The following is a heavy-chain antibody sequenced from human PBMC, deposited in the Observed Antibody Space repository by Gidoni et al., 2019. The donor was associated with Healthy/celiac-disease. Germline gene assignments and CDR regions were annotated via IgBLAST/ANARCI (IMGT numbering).Heavy chain of an antibody. Sequence: QVQLVQSGAEVKKPGASVKVSCKASGSTFTGYYMHWVRPAPGQGLEWMGWINPNSGGTNYAQKFQGRVTMTRDTSISTAYMELSRLRSDDTAVYYCARGAYYYGSGSYYIPGYYYYYYMDVWGKGTTVTVSS. CDR1: GSTFTGYY. CDR3: ARGAYYYGSGSYYIPGYYYYYYMDV. J-gene: IGHJ6*03. D-gene: IGHD3-10*01. V-gene: IGHV1-2*02. CDR2: INPNSGGT.